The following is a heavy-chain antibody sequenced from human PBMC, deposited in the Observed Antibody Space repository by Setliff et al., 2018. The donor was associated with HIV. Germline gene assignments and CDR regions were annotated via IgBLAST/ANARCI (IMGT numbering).Heavy chain of an antibody. V-gene: IGHV3-30*02. J-gene: IGHJ4*02. CDR3: AKNFYSSPWSPLDY. CDR2: IRYDGTYK. D-gene: IGHD6-19*01. Sequence: PGGSLRLSCAASGFTFSTHGMHWVRQAPGKGLEWVAFIRYDGTYKYYADSLKGRFTISRDNSKNTLFLQMNSLRTEDTAVYYCAKNFYSSPWSPLDYWGQGTLVTVSS. CDR1: GFTFSTHG.